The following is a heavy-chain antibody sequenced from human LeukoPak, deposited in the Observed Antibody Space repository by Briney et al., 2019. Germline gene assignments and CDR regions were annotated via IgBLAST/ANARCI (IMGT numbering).Heavy chain of an antibody. V-gene: IGHV3-74*01. CDR3: ASDTYDFWSGYYFGGYYYYYGMDV. CDR2: INSDGSST. J-gene: IGHJ6*02. D-gene: IGHD3-3*01. Sequence: GGSLRLSCAASGFTFSSYWMHWVRQAPGKGLVWVSRINSDGSSTSYADSVKGRFTISRDNAKNTLYLQMNSLRAEDTAVYYCASDTYDFWSGYYFGGYYYYYGMDVWGQGTTVTVSS. CDR1: GFTFSSYW.